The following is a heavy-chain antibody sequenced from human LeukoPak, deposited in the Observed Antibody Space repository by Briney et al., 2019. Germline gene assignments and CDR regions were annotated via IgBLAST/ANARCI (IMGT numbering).Heavy chain of an antibody. CDR1: GFTFSSYA. CDR2: ISYDGRNK. Sequence: AGKSLTLSCAASGFTFSSYAMHWVREAPGKGLEWVAVISYDGRNKYYADSVKGRYSISRDNSKSTLYLQINSLRVEDTAVYYCARDGYDLDTPMVSTIFDYWGQGTLVTVSS. CDR3: ARDGYDLDTPMVSTIFDY. D-gene: IGHD5-18*01. V-gene: IGHV3-30*04. J-gene: IGHJ4*02.